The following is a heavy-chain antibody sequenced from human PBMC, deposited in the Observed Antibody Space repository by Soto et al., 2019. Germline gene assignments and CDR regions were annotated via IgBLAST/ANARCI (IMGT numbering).Heavy chain of an antibody. V-gene: IGHV4-4*02. CDR3: ARDLSAAASYFDY. D-gene: IGHD6-13*01. CDR2: IYHSGST. Sequence: PSETLSLTCAVSGGSISSSNWWSWVRRPPGKGLEWIGEIYHSGSTNYNPSLKSRVTISVDKSKNQFSLKLSSVTAADTAVYYCARDLSAAASYFDYWGQGTLVTVSS. J-gene: IGHJ4*02. CDR1: GGSISSSNW.